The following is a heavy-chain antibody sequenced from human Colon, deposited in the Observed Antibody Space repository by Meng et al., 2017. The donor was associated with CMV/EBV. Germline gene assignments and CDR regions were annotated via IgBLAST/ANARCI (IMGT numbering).Heavy chain of an antibody. Sequence: ASVPVSCKASGYTFTGYYMHWVRQAPGQGLEWMGWINPNSGGTNYAQKFQGRVTMTRDTSISTAYMELSRLRSDDTAVYYCARGDSSGYWGGYWGQGTLVTVSS. D-gene: IGHD3-22*01. CDR2: INPNSGGT. CDR1: GYTFTGYY. V-gene: IGHV1-2*02. CDR3: ARGDSSGYWGGY. J-gene: IGHJ4*02.